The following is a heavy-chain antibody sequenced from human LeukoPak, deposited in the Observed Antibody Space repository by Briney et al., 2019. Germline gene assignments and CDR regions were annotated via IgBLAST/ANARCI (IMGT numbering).Heavy chain of an antibody. CDR1: GFTFSSYG. V-gene: IGHV3-23*01. D-gene: IGHD3-10*01. Sequence: GGSLRLSCAASGFTFSSYGMSWVRQAPGKGLEWVSAISGSGGSTYYADSVKGRFTISRDNSKNTLYLQMNSLRAEDTAVYYCAKQITMVRGVIRPLDYWGQGTLVTVSS. J-gene: IGHJ4*02. CDR2: ISGSGGST. CDR3: AKQITMVRGVIRPLDY.